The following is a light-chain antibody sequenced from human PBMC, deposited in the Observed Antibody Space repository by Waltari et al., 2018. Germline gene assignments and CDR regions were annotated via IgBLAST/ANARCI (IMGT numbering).Light chain of an antibody. CDR1: QSVRSN. V-gene: IGKV3-15*01. J-gene: IGKJ2*01. CDR3: QQYDVWPYT. CDR2: SAS. Sequence: EIVVTQSPAALSVSPGERVTLSCRASQSVRSNLAWYQQTPGQAPRLLIYSASTRATGIPARFSGYGSGAESTLTISSLQSEGFAIYYCQQYDVWPYTFGQGTKLDIK.